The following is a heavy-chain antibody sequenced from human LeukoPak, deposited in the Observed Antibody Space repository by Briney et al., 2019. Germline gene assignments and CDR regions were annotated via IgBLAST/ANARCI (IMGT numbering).Heavy chain of an antibody. CDR3: AELGITMIGGV. V-gene: IGHV3-30*18. J-gene: IGHJ6*04. Sequence: GGSLRLSCAASRFTFSNYVMHWVRQAPGKGLEWVAVISYDGSDKYYADSVRGRFTISRDNSKNTLYLQMNSLRAEDTAVYYCAELGITMIGGVWGKGTTVTISS. D-gene: IGHD3-10*02. CDR2: ISYDGSDK. CDR1: RFTFSNYV.